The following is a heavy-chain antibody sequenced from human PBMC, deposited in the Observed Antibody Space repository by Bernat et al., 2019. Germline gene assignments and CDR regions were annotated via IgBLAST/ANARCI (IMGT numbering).Heavy chain of an antibody. CDR2: IKQDVSEK. CDR3: ARYGGSYFDC. V-gene: IGHV3-7*03. Sequence: EVQLVESGGGLVQPGGSLRLSCAASGFTFSSYEMNWVRQAPGKGLEWVANIKQDVSEKYYVDSVKGRFTISRDNAKNSLYLQMNSLTAEDTAVYYCARYGGSYFDCWGQGTLVTVSS. CDR1: GFTFSSYE. J-gene: IGHJ4*02. D-gene: IGHD5-12*01.